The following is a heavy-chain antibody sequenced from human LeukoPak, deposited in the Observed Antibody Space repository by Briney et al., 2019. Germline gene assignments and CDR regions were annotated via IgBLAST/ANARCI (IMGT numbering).Heavy chain of an antibody. CDR3: ARDPENTGINLPAPDY. Sequence: ASVKVSCKASGYTFTGYYMHWVRQAPGQGLEWMGWINPNSGGTNYAQKFQGRVTMTRDTSISTAYMELSRLRSDDTAVYYCARDPENTGINLPAPDYWGQGTLVTVSS. CDR2: INPNSGGT. D-gene: IGHD2/OR15-2a*01. V-gene: IGHV1-2*02. CDR1: GYTFTGYY. J-gene: IGHJ4*02.